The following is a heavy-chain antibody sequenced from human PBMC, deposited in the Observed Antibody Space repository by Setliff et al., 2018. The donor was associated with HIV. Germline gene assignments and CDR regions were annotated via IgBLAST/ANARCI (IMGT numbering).Heavy chain of an antibody. CDR3: ARTWGAGVTGYWFEP. CDR2: MNPNSGNT. V-gene: IGHV1-8*02. D-gene: IGHD3-9*01. Sequence: ASVKVSCKASGYTFTSFDINWVRQATGQGLEWMGWMNPNSGNTGFAQKFQGRVTMTRNTSISTAYMGLRSLRSEDTAVYFCARTWGAGVTGYWFEPWGQGTRVTVSS. J-gene: IGHJ5*02. CDR1: GYTFTSFD.